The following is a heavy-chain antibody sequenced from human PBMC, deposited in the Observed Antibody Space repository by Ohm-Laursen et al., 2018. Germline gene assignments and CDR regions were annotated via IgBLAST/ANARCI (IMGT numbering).Heavy chain of an antibody. CDR2: IYYSGST. Sequence: SETLSLTCTVSGGSISSYYWSWIRQPPGKGLEWIGYIYYSGSTNYNPSLKSRVTISVDASKNHFSLNLSSVTAADTAVYYCAKDRITAAGTPPFDSWGQGTLVTVSS. D-gene: IGHD6-13*01. J-gene: IGHJ4*02. CDR3: AKDRITAAGTPPFDS. V-gene: IGHV4-59*12. CDR1: GGSISSYY.